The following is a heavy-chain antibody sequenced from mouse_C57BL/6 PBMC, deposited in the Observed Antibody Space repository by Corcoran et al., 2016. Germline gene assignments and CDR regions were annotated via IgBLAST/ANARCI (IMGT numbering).Heavy chain of an antibody. V-gene: IGHV9-3*01. J-gene: IGHJ2*01. CDR2: INTYSGVP. D-gene: IGHD1-1*01. CDR1: GYTFTTYG. Sequence: QIQLVQSGPELKKPGETVKISCKASGYTFTTYGMSWVKQAPGKGLKWMGWINTYSGVPTYADDFKGRFAFSLETSASTAYLQINNLKNEDTATYFCAREVDYYGSLFDYWGQGTTLTVSS. CDR3: AREVDYYGSLFDY.